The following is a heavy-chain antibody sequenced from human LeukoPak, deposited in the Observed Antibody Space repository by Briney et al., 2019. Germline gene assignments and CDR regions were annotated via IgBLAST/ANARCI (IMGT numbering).Heavy chain of an antibody. V-gene: IGHV1-18*01. CDR1: GYTFRNYG. D-gene: IGHD6-19*01. J-gene: IGHJ4*02. CDR2: ISSSNGNT. CDR3: ARDPDLGSGYFDY. Sequence: ASVKVSCKTAGYTFRNYGINWVRQAPGQGLEWMGWISSSNGNTNYAQKLQGRVTMITDTSTSTAYMELTSLRFDGTAIYYCARDPDLGSGYFDYWGLGTLVTVSS.